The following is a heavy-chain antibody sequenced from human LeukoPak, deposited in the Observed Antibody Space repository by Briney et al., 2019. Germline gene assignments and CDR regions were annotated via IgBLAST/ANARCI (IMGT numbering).Heavy chain of an antibody. V-gene: IGHV3-23*01. D-gene: IGHD3-22*01. Sequence: GGSLRLSCAASGFTFSSYAMSWVRQAPGEGLEWVSAISSSGGSTYYAGSVKDRFTISRDNSKNTLYLQMNSLRAEDTAVYYCAKTVGYDSSGYYSDFDYWGQGTLVTVSS. CDR1: GFTFSSYA. J-gene: IGHJ4*02. CDR2: ISSSGGST. CDR3: AKTVGYDSSGYYSDFDY.